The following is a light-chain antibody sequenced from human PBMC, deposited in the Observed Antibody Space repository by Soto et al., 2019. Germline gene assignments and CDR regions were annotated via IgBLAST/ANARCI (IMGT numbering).Light chain of an antibody. Sequence: QSALTQPASVSGSPGQSITISCTGTSSDVGGYNYVSWYQQHPGKAPKLMIYDVSNRPSGVSNRFSGSKSGNTASLTISGLQAEDEADYYCRSYTSSSTLDAFGTGTQLTVL. V-gene: IGLV2-14*01. CDR1: SSDVGGYNY. CDR3: RSYTSSSTLDA. J-gene: IGLJ1*01. CDR2: DVS.